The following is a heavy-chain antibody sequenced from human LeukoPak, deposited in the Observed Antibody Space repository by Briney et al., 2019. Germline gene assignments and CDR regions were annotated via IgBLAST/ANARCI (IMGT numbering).Heavy chain of an antibody. CDR3: ARVMFSVAGTKFDY. V-gene: IGHV4-59*01. D-gene: IGHD6-19*01. J-gene: IGHJ4*02. CDR1: GGSISSYY. Sequence: SETLSLTCTVSGGSISSYYWSWIRQPPGKGLEWIGYIYYSGSTNYNPSLKSRVTIPVDTSKNQFSLKLSSVTAADTAVHYCARVMFSVAGTKFDYWGQGTLVTVSS. CDR2: IYYSGST.